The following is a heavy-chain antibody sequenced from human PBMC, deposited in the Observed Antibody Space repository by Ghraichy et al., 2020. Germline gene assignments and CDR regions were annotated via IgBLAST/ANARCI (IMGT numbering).Heavy chain of an antibody. CDR3: ARFKGGVSDGSFDY. D-gene: IGHD5-24*01. CDR2: VAYDGSNV. J-gene: IGHJ4*02. V-gene: IGHV3-33*01. CDR1: GFTFSGNG. Sequence: GGSLRLSCAASGFTFSGNGMHWVRQAPGKGLEWVALVAYDGSNVNYADSVKGRFTISRDNSKNTLYLQMNSLRADDTAVYYCARFKGGVSDGSFDYWGQGTLVTVSA.